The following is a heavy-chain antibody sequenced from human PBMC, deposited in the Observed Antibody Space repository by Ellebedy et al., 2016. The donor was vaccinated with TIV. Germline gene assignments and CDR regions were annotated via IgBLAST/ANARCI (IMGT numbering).Heavy chain of an antibody. CDR2: IGPYTGTT. J-gene: IGHJ4*02. CDR1: GYIFTANY. V-gene: IGHV1-18*04. CDR3: ARDMVQGMVSRYLWFDY. Sequence: ASVNVSCKASGYIFTANYIHWVRQAPGQGLEWKGWIGPYTGTTNYAQKFQGRVSLTTDISTSTAYMGLRSLRSDDTAVYYCARDMVQGMVSRYLWFDYWGQGTLVTVSS. D-gene: IGHD5/OR15-5a*01.